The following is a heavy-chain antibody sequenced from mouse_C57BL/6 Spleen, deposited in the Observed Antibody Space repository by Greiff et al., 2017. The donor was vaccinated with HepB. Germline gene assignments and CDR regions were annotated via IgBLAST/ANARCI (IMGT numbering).Heavy chain of an antibody. D-gene: IGHD4-1*01. J-gene: IGHJ3*01. Sequence: QVQLQQSGAELVRPGASVTLSCKASGYTFTDYEMHWVKQTPVHGLEWIGAIDPETGGTAYNQKFKGKAILTADKSSSTAYMELRSLTSEDSAFYYCTRAGQAYWGQGTLVTVSA. CDR3: TRAGQAY. CDR2: IDPETGGT. CDR1: GYTFTDYE. V-gene: IGHV1-15*01.